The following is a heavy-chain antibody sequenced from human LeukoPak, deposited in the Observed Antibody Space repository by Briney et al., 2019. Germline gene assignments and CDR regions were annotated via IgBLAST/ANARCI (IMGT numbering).Heavy chain of an antibody. CDR2: IRSKAYGGTT. CDR1: GFTFGDYA. V-gene: IGHV3-49*04. CDR3: MVDCSSTSCYDY. J-gene: IGHJ4*02. Sequence: GRSPRLSCTASGFTFGDYAMSWVRQAPGKGLEWVGFIRSKAYGGTTEYAASVKGRFTISRDDSKSIAYLQMNSLKTEDTAVYYCMVDCSSTSCYDYWGQGTLVTVSS. D-gene: IGHD2-2*01.